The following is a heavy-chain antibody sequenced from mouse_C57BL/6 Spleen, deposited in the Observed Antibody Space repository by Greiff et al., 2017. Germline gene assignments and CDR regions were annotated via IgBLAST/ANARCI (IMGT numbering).Heavy chain of an antibody. V-gene: IGHV1-53*01. CDR3: ARGEITTVVATDWYFDV. J-gene: IGHJ1*03. D-gene: IGHD1-1*01. Sequence: QVQLQQPGTELVKPGASVKLSCKASGYTFTSYWMHWVKQRPGQGLEWIGNINPSNGGTNYNEKFKSKATLTVDKSSSTAYMQLSSLTSENSAVYYCARGEITTVVATDWYFDVWGTGTTVTVAS. CDR2: INPSNGGT. CDR1: GYTFTSYW.